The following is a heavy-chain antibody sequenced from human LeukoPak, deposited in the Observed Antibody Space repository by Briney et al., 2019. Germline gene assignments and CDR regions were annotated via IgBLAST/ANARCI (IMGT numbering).Heavy chain of an antibody. V-gene: IGHV3-23*01. D-gene: IGHD2-2*01. CDR2: ISGSGGDT. CDR1: GFTFSNYA. CDR3: ARGPYCSSTSCPRDYMDV. J-gene: IGHJ6*03. Sequence: GGSLRLSCAASGFTFSNYAMSWVRQAPGKGLEWVSGISGSGGDTYYADSVKGRFTISRDNSKNTLYLQMNSLRAEDTAVYYCARGPYCSSTSCPRDYMDVWGKGTTVTVSS.